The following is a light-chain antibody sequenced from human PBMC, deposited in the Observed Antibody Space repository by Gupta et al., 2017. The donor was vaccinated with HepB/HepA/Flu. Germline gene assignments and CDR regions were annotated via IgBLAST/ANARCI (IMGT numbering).Light chain of an antibody. V-gene: IGKV3-20*01. J-gene: IGKJ1*01. CDR2: GVS. CDR1: QNINSGY. Sequence: ETVLTQSPGTLSLSPGEIATLSCRSSQNINSGYLAWYQQRSGQAPRLVMYGVSSRATGIPDRFRGSGSGTDFTLTISRLEPEDFAVYYCQEYGRLSWTFGPGTXVEIK. CDR3: QEYGRLSWT.